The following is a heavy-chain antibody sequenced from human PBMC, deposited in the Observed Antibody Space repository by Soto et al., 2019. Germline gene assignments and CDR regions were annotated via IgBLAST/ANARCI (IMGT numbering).Heavy chain of an antibody. CDR2: INPNNGDT. CDR3: ARHSGYDYVFDY. D-gene: IGHD5-12*01. V-gene: IGHV1-2*02. CDR1: GYTFTGYY. J-gene: IGHJ4*02. Sequence: QVQLVQSGAEVKKPGASVKVSCKASGYTFTGYYIHWVRQAPGQGLEWMEWINPNNGDTNYAQKFQGRVTMTRDTSTSTAYMELSSLTFDDTAVYYCARHSGYDYVFDYWGQGTLVTVSS.